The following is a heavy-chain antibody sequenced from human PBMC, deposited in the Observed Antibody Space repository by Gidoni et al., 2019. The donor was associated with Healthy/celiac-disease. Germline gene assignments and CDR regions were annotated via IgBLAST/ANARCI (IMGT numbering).Heavy chain of an antibody. J-gene: IGHJ4*02. CDR2: ISSSSSYI. V-gene: IGHV3-21*01. D-gene: IGHD3-9*01. CDR1: GFTFRRYR. Sequence: EVQLVESGGGLVKPGGSLRLSCAASGFTFRRYRVTWVRQAPGKGLDWVSSISSSSSYIYYADSVKGRFTISRDNAKNSLYLQMNSLRAEDTAVYYCARDAHSSYYDILTGYYSPFGYWGQGTLVTVSS. CDR3: ARDAHSSYYDILTGYYSPFGY.